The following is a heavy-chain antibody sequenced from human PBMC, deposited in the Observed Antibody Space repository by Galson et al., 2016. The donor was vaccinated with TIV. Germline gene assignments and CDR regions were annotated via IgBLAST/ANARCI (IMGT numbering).Heavy chain of an antibody. CDR3: ARERRDYYYGMDV. Sequence: LRLSCAASGFIFDRYAMHWVRQAPGKGLEWIGYIYYNGPTNYSPSLKSRVTFSVDTSKNQVSLKLNSVTAADAAVYYCARERRDYYYGMDVWGQGTTVIVSS. CDR1: GFIFDRYA. V-gene: IGHV4-59*01. CDR2: IYYNGPT. J-gene: IGHJ6*02.